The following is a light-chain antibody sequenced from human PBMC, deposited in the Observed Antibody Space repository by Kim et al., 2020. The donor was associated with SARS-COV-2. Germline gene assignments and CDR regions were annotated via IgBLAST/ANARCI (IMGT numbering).Light chain of an antibody. V-gene: IGKV3-20*01. CDR1: PSFAPGC. J-gene: IGKJ4*01. Sequence: CPENRARPYYRSRPSFAPGCIARYQQKPGRTARLLVSRASFRDTGVPARFSASGCGTEFTPTISELEPEDFAVYFSQQYGVSPLTFGGGTKVDIK. CDR2: RAS. CDR3: QQYGVSPLT.